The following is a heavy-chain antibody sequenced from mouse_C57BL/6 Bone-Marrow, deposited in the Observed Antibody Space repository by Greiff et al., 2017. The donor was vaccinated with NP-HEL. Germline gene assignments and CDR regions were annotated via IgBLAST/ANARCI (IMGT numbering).Heavy chain of an antibody. CDR1: GYTFTSYW. CDR3: AIWDYYGSSCFDY. D-gene: IGHD1-1*01. J-gene: IGHJ2*01. CDR2: IHPSDSDT. V-gene: IGHV1-74*01. Sequence: QVQLQQPGAELVKPGASVKVSCKASGYTFTSYWMHWVKQRPGQGLEWIGRIHPSDSDTNYNQKFKGKATLTVDKSSSTAYMQLSSLTSEDAAVYYCAIWDYYGSSCFDYWGQGTTRTVSS.